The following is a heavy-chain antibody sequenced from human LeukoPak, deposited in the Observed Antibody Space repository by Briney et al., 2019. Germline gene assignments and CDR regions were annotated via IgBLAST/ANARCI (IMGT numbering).Heavy chain of an antibody. V-gene: IGHV1-18*01. CDR2: ISAYNGNT. CDR3: ARDTMTPHHTWFDP. Sequence: ASVKVSCKASGYTFTSYGISWVRQAPGQGLEWMGWISAYNGNTNYAQKLQGRVTMTTDTSTSTAYMELRSLRSDDTAVYYCARDTMTPHHTWFDPWGQGTLVTVSS. D-gene: IGHD3-22*01. CDR1: GYTFTSYG. J-gene: IGHJ5*02.